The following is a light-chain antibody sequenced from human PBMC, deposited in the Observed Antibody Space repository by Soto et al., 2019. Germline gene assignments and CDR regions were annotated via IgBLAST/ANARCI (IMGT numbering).Light chain of an antibody. Sequence: ENVLTHSPGTLSLSPLEIATLSFRSSQSLSSSYLAWYQQKPGQAPRLLIYGASSRATGIPDRFSGSGSGTAFTLTISRLEPEDFAVYYCQKFATSPLNFGGGTKVDIK. CDR2: GAS. CDR1: QSLSSSY. J-gene: IGKJ4*01. V-gene: IGKV3-20*01. CDR3: QKFATSPLN.